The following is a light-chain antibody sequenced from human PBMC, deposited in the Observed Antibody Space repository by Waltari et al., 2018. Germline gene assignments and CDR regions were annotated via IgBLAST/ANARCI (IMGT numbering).Light chain of an antibody. Sequence: DIVMTQTPLSLPVTPGEPASISCASSQSLLNSDYGFTYLDWFLQKPGQSTQLLIYSLSYRASGGPDRFSGTGSGSSFSLKISRVEAEDVGIYYCMQRLEFPYTFGQGTRL. V-gene: IGKV2-40*01. J-gene: IGKJ2*01. CDR2: SLS. CDR3: MQRLEFPYT. CDR1: QSLLNSDYGFTY.